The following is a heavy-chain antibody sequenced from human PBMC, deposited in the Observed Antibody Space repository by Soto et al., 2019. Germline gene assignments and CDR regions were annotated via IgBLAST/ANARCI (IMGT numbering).Heavy chain of an antibody. CDR1: GGTFSSYA. CDR3: ARVDYYDSSGYYGTCFDY. J-gene: IGHJ4*02. Sequence: QVQLVQSGAEVKKPGSSVKVSCKASGGTFSSYAISWVRQAPGQGHEWMGGIIPIFGTANYAQKFQGRVTITADKSTSTAYMELSSLRSEDTAVYYCARVDYYDSSGYYGTCFDYWGQGTLVTVSS. D-gene: IGHD3-22*01. CDR2: IIPIFGTA. V-gene: IGHV1-69*06.